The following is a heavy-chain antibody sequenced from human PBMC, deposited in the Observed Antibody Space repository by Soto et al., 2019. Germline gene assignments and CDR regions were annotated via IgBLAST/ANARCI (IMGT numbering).Heavy chain of an antibody. CDR3: ARSKTMVRGVITYYYYGTDV. Sequence: SVKVSCKASGGTFSSYAISWVRQAPGQGLEWMGGIIPIFGTANYAQKFQGRVTITADESTSTAYMELSSLRSEDTAVYYCARSKTMVRGVITYYYYGTDVWGQGTTVTVSS. CDR2: IIPIFGTA. D-gene: IGHD3-10*01. V-gene: IGHV1-69*13. J-gene: IGHJ6*02. CDR1: GGTFSSYA.